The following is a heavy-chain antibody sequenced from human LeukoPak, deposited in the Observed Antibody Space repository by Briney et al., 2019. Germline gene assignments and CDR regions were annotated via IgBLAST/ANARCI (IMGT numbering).Heavy chain of an antibody. J-gene: IGHJ4*02. CDR2: ISSSSSTI. Sequence: GGSLRLSCAASGFTFSSYSMNWVRQAPGKGLKWVSYISSSSSTIYYADSVKGRFTISRDNAKNSLYLQMNSLRAEDTAVYYCARDRYDGLTPYYFDYWGQGTLVTVSS. CDR1: GFTFSSYS. D-gene: IGHD5-24*01. V-gene: IGHV3-48*04. CDR3: ARDRYDGLTPYYFDY.